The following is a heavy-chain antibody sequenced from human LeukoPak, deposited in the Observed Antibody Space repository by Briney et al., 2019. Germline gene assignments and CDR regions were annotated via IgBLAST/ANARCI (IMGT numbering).Heavy chain of an antibody. Sequence: GASVKVSCKASGYTFTSYYMHWVRQAPGQGLEWMGIINPSGGSTSYAQKFQGRVTMTRDTSTSTVYMELSSLRSEDTAVYYCARAYPWGQNPYYFDYWGQGTLVTVSS. J-gene: IGHJ4*02. D-gene: IGHD1-14*01. CDR3: ARAYPWGQNPYYFDY. CDR1: GYTFTSYY. CDR2: INPSGGST. V-gene: IGHV1-46*01.